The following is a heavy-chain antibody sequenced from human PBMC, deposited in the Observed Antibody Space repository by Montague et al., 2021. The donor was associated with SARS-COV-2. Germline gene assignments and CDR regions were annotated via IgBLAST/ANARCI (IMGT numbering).Heavy chain of an antibody. CDR2: VPQTGGP. J-gene: IGHJ6*02. D-gene: IGHD2-15*01. CDR1: GASFSPYY. CDR3: ARFRIWNHLYGMDV. Sequence: SETLSLTCSVSGASFSPYYGTWIEKPPGKGLDWIANVPQTGGPNSTPSLQSRVSMFVDSSKSQFSLELSSVTAADTAIYYCARFRIWNHLYGMDVWGQGTTVIVSS. V-gene: IGHV4-59*12.